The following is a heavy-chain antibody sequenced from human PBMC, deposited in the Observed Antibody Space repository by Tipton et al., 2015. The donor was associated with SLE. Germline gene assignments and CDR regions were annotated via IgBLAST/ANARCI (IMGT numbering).Heavy chain of an antibody. Sequence: TLSLTCTFSGGSISSLYWSWIRQPPGKGLEWIGYIYYSGSTKYNPSLKSRVTISLDTSKNQFSLKLSSVTAADTAVYYCARDHVGDYCAGDCYPSGLLDSWGQGTLVTVSS. D-gene: IGHD2-21*01. CDR1: GGSISSLY. V-gene: IGHV4-59*11. CDR3: ARDHVGDYCAGDCYPSGLLDS. J-gene: IGHJ4*02. CDR2: IYYSGST.